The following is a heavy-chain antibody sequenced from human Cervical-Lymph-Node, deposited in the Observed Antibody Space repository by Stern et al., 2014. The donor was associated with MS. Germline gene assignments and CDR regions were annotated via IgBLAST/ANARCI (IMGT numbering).Heavy chain of an antibody. D-gene: IGHD2-21*01. J-gene: IGHJ5*02. CDR1: GYTFSDYD. V-gene: IGHV1-18*01. CDR3: ARVGWMVKWFDP. Sequence: VQLVESGAEVRKPGASVKVSCQASGYTFSDYDITWVRQAPGQGLEWMGWISPYNGNTNYGQKFQGRVTLTTDTSTSTVYMELRSLKSDDTAVYYCARVGWMVKWFDPWGQGTLVTVSS. CDR2: ISPYNGNT.